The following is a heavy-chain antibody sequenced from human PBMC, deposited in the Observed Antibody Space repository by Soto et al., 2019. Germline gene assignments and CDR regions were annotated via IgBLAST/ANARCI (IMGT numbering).Heavy chain of an antibody. Sequence: SETLSLTCTVSGGSISSYYWSWIRQPPGKGLEWIGYIYYSGSTNYNPSLKSRVTISVDTSKNQFSLKLSSVTAADTAVYYCARDNSRARWFGELPPYGMDVWGQGTTVTVSS. D-gene: IGHD3-10*01. V-gene: IGHV4-59*01. CDR1: GGSISSYY. CDR3: ARDNSRARWFGELPPYGMDV. CDR2: IYYSGST. J-gene: IGHJ6*02.